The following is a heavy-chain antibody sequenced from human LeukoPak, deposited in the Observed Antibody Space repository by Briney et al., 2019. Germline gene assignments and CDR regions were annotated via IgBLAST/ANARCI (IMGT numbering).Heavy chain of an antibody. CDR3: ARGGHIVVVTAGGAFDI. D-gene: IGHD2-21*02. CDR1: GDSISSGDYY. CDR2: ISSSGST. Sequence: TSETLSLTCTVSGDSISSGDYYWSWIRQPAGKGLEWIGRISSSGSTNYNPSLKSRVTISVDTSKNQFSLKLSSVTAADTAVYYCARGGHIVVVTAGGAFDIWGQGTMVTVSS. V-gene: IGHV4-61*02. J-gene: IGHJ3*02.